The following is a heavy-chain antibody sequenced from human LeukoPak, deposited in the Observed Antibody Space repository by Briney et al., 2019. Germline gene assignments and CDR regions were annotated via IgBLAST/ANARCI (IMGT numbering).Heavy chain of an antibody. J-gene: IGHJ5*02. Sequence: TGGSLRLSCAASGFTFSSYGMHWVRQAPGKGLEWVAFIRYDGSIKYYADSVKGRFTISRDNSKNTLYLQMNSLRAEDTAVYYCAKDPFIVGATDPWFDPWGQGTLVTVSS. V-gene: IGHV3-30*02. CDR1: GFTFSSYG. CDR2: IRYDGSIK. D-gene: IGHD1-26*01. CDR3: AKDPFIVGATDPWFDP.